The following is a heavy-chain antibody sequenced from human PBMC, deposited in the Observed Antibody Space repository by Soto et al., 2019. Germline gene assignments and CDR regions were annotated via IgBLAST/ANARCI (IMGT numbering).Heavy chain of an antibody. V-gene: IGHV1-18*01. D-gene: IGHD5-18*01. CDR3: ARDQAMAQFDY. CDR2: INAYNGNT. J-gene: IGHJ4*02. CDR1: GYAFTSYG. Sequence: QVQLVQSGAEVKKPGASVKVSCKASGYAFTSYGISWVRQAPGQGLEWMGWINAYNGNTKYAQKLQGRVTMTTDSSTSTAYMELRSLRSDDTAVYYRARDQAMAQFDYWGQGTLVTVSS.